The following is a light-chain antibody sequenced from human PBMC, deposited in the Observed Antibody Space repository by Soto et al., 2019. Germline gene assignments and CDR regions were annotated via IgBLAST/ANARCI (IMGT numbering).Light chain of an antibody. CDR2: GDS. CDR1: SSNIGAGYD. CDR3: HSYDSSLSAVV. J-gene: IGLJ2*01. Sequence: QSALTQPPSVSGAPGQRVTISCTGSSSNIGAGYDVHWYQQHPGTAPKLLIYGDSNRPSGVPDRFSGSKSGTPASLAVTGLPAEDEADYYCHSYDSSLSAVVFGGGTKLTVL. V-gene: IGLV1-40*01.